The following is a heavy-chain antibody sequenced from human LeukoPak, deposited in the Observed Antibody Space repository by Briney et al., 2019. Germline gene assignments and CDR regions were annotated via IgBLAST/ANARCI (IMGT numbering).Heavy chain of an antibody. J-gene: IGHJ4*02. CDR2: ISAYNGNT. Sequence: ASVKVSCKASGYTFTSYGISWVRQAPGQGLEWMGWISAYNGNTNYAQKLQGRVTMTTDTSTSTAYMELRSLRSDDTAVYYCARDHKRLGGLSSPREDYWGQGTLVTISS. CDR3: ARDHKRLGGLSSPREDY. D-gene: IGHD3-16*02. CDR1: GYTFTSYG. V-gene: IGHV1-18*01.